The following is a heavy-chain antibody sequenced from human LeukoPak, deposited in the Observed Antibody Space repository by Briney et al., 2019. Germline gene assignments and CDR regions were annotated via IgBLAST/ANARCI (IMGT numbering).Heavy chain of an antibody. D-gene: IGHD3-10*01. CDR1: GFTFDDYA. CDR3: AKVGADYYGSGATFDY. CDR2: ISWNSGSI. Sequence: PGRSLRLSCAASGFTFDDYAMHWVRQAPGKGLEWVSGISWNSGSIGYADSVKGRFTISRDNAKNSLYLQMNSLRAEDTALYYCAKVGADYYGSGATFDYWGQGTLVTVSS. V-gene: IGHV3-9*01. J-gene: IGHJ4*02.